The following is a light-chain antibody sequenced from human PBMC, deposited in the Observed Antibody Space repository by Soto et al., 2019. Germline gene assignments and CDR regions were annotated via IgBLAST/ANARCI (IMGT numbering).Light chain of an antibody. Sequence: IVLTQSPVTLSLSPGERATLSCRASQSVHNYLAWYQQRPGQAPRLLIYDAINRATGIPDRFSGSGSGTDFTLTISRLEPEDFAVYYCQQYDNSPLTFGGGTKVDIK. V-gene: IGKV3-20*01. J-gene: IGKJ4*01. CDR1: QSVHNY. CDR3: QQYDNSPLT. CDR2: DAI.